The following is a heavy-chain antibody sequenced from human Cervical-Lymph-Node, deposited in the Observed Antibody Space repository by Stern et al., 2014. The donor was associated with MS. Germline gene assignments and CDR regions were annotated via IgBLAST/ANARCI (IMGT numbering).Heavy chain of an antibody. CDR3: ARATDL. J-gene: IGHJ5*02. V-gene: IGHV4-59*11. CDR1: GDTITSHF. Sequence: VQLVESGPGLLRPSETLSLTCRVSGDTITSHFLSWIRQPPGKGLEWIGYIYYRGTTNYNASLNGRVAISIDTSRTQFSLRLSSVTAADTAVYYCARATDLWGQGTLVTVSS. CDR2: IYYRGTT.